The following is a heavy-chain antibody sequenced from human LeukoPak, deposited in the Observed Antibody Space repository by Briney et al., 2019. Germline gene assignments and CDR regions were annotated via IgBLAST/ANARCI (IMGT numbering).Heavy chain of an antibody. CDR1: GFSFSTYA. CDR3: AHISSSWPDY. J-gene: IGHJ4*02. CDR2: TTDSGEST. D-gene: IGHD6-13*01. Sequence: GGSLRLSCAASGFSFSTYAMTWLRQAPGKGLEWVSTTTDSGESTHYADSVKGRFTISRDNSKNTLYLQMNSLRAEDTAVYYCAHISSSWPDYWGQGTLVTVSS. V-gene: IGHV3-23*01.